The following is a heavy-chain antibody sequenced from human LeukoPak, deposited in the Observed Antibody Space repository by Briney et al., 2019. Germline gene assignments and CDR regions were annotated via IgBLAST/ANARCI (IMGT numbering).Heavy chain of an antibody. CDR3: ARLKGEASVTERFDY. CDR2: VHYSGTT. D-gene: IGHD3-16*01. CDR1: GGSVSSYY. J-gene: IGHJ4*02. Sequence: SETLSLTCTVSGGSVSSYYWSWIRQPPGKGLELIGYVHYSGTTSYNPSLKSRVTISVGTSKIQFSLKLSSVTAADTAVYYCARLKGEASVTERFDYWGQGTLVTVSS. V-gene: IGHV4-59*08.